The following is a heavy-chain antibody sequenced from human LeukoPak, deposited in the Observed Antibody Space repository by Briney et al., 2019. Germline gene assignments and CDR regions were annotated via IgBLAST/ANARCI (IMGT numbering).Heavy chain of an antibody. CDR1: GYSISSGYY. J-gene: IGHJ6*03. CDR2: IYASGST. Sequence: SETLSLTCTVSGYSISSGYYWGWIRQPPGKGLEWIGRIYASGSTNYNPSLKSRVTISVDTSKNQFSLKLSSVTAADTAVYYCARVHYDFWSGSGGNYMDVWGKGTTVTVSS. V-gene: IGHV4-38-2*02. CDR3: ARVHYDFWSGSGGNYMDV. D-gene: IGHD3-3*01.